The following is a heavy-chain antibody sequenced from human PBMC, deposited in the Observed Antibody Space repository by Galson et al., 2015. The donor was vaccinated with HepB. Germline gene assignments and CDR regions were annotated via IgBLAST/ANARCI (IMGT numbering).Heavy chain of an antibody. V-gene: IGHV4-4*07. CDR2: IYTSGST. CDR1: GGSISSYY. CDR3: ARVVVADAPLYGDYVQDWYFDL. D-gene: IGHD4-17*01. J-gene: IGHJ2*01. Sequence: SETLSLTCTVSGGSISSYYWSWIRQPAGKGLEWIGHIYTSGSTNYNPSLKSRVTMSVDTSKNQFSLRLSSVTAADTAVYYCARVVVADAPLYGDYVQDWYFDLWGRGTLVTVSS.